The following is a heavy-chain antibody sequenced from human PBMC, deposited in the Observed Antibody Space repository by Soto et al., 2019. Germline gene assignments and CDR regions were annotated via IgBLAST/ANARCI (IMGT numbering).Heavy chain of an antibody. CDR3: ARGGPDSRY. CDR2: MNPNSGNT. CDR1: VYTFTSYD. V-gene: IGHV1-8*01. J-gene: IGHJ4*02. Sequence: SVNVACKASVYTFTSYDINEVRQATGQGLEWMGWMNPNSGNTGYSQKFQGRVTMTSNTSISTAYMELSSLRSEDKAVYYCARGGPDSRYWGQGTLVTVSS.